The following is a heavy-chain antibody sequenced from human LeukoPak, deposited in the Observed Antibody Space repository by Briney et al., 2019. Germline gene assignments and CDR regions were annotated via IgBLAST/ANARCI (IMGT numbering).Heavy chain of an antibody. J-gene: IGHJ4*02. CDR1: GFTLTSYE. CDR3: ARGPYSSNWCVDY. CDR2: ISRTGNSI. D-gene: IGHD6-13*01. Sequence: QPGGSLRLSCAASGFTLTSYEMNWVRLAPGKGLEWISYISRTGNSIYYADSVKGRFTVSRDSAKNSLYLQMNSLRAEDTAVYYCARGPYSSNWCVDYWGQGTLVTVAS. V-gene: IGHV3-48*03.